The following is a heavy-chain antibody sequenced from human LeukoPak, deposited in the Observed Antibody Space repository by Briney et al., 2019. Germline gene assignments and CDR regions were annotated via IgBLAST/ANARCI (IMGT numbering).Heavy chain of an antibody. D-gene: IGHD3-9*01. J-gene: IGHJ3*02. CDR1: RFTFSTYW. CDR2: INSDGNST. Sequence: GGSLRLSCAASRFTFSTYWMHWVRQAPGKGLVWVSRINSDGNSTSYADSVKGRFTISRDNAKNTLYLQMNSLRAEDTAVYYCARDWYDNSDAFDIWGQGTMVTVSS. V-gene: IGHV3-74*01. CDR3: ARDWYDNSDAFDI.